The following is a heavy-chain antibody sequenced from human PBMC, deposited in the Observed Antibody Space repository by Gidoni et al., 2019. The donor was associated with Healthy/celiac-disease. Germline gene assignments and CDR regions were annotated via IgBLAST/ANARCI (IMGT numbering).Heavy chain of an antibody. CDR1: GGSISSSSYD. V-gene: IGHV4-39*01. Sequence: QLQLQEWGPGLGKPSETLSLTCTVSGGSISSSSYDWGWIRQPPGKGLEWIGSIYYSGSTYYTPSLKSRVTISVDTSKNQFSLKLSSVTAAATAVYYCARHSTGYSTPWGWFDPWGQGTLVTVSS. CDR2: IYYSGST. J-gene: IGHJ5*02. D-gene: IGHD4-4*01. CDR3: ARHSTGYSTPWGWFDP.